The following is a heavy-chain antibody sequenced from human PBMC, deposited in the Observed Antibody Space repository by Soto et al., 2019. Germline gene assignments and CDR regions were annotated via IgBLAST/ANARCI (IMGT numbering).Heavy chain of an antibody. J-gene: IGHJ6*02. CDR2: ISSSSSYI. Sequence: GGSLRLSCAASGFTFSSYSMNWVRQAPGKGLEWVSSISSSSSYIYYADSVKSRFTISRDNAKNSLYLQMNSLRAEDTAVYYCARDGGRMITFGGVIIDQYYYYGMDVWGQGTTVTVSS. CDR3: ARDGGRMITFGGVIIDQYYYYGMDV. D-gene: IGHD3-16*02. V-gene: IGHV3-21*01. CDR1: GFTFSSYS.